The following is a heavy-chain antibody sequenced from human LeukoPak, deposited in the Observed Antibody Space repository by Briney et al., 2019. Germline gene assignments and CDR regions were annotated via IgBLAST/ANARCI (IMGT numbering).Heavy chain of an antibody. V-gene: IGHV3-30-3*01. J-gene: IGHJ6*02. CDR1: GFTFSSYA. D-gene: IGHD3-10*01. Sequence: GGSLRLSCAASGFTFSSYAMHWVRQAPGKGLEWMAVISYDGSNKYYAGSVKGRFTISKDSSKNTMYLQMNRLRTEDTAVYYCARGTYYGSGFLRGMDVWGQGTTVTVSS. CDR2: ISYDGSNK. CDR3: ARGTYYGSGFLRGMDV.